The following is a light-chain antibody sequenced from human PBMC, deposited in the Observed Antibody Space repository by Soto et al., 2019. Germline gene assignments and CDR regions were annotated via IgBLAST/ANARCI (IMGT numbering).Light chain of an antibody. CDR1: QSVSSN. Sequence: EIVLTQSPGTLSLSPGERATLSCRASQSVSSNLAWYQQKPGQAPRLLIYGASTRATGIPARFSGSGSGTEFTLTISSLQSADFAVYYCQQYDNWPPYTFGQGTKVDIK. CDR2: GAS. CDR3: QQYDNWPPYT. J-gene: IGKJ2*01. V-gene: IGKV3-15*01.